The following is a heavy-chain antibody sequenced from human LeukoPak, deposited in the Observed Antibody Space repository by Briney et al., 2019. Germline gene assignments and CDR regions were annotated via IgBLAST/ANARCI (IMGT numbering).Heavy chain of an antibody. CDR1: GFTFGYYE. CDR3: ARGDYGDYAHAFDI. Sequence: GGSLRLSCAASGFTFGYYEMNWVRQAPGKGLEWVSYISGSATTIYYADSVKGRFTISRDNAKNSLYLRMNSLRAEDTAVYYCARGDYGDYAHAFDIWGQGTMVTVSS. CDR2: ISGSATTI. D-gene: IGHD4-17*01. J-gene: IGHJ3*02. V-gene: IGHV3-48*03.